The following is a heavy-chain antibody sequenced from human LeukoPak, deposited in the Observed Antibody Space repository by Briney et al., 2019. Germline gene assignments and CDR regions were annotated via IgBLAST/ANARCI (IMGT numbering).Heavy chain of an antibody. V-gene: IGHV3-30*02. Sequence: PGGSLRLSCAASGFIFSTYGLHWVRQAPGKGLEWVAFVRYDGYEKYYADSVKGRFTISRDNAKNSLYLQMNSLRAEDTAVYYCARDFNDYGDYGYYYYYMDVWGKGTTVTVSS. CDR3: ARDFNDYGDYGYYYYYMDV. J-gene: IGHJ6*03. D-gene: IGHD4-17*01. CDR2: VRYDGYEK. CDR1: GFIFSTYG.